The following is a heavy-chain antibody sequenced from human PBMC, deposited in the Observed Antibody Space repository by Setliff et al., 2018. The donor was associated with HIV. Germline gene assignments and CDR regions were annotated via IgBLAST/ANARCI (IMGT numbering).Heavy chain of an antibody. CDR3: ARGGGPDTNFDL. V-gene: IGHV4-38-2*01. CDR2: IYQSGNA. Sequence: SETLSLTCAVSGHSISSGYFCGWIRQTPGKGLEWIGNIYQSGNAYYNPSLKSRVTISVDTSRNRFSLKLSSVTAADRAVYYCARGGGPDTNFDLWGQGTLVTVSS. D-gene: IGHD5-18*01. CDR1: GHSISSGYF. J-gene: IGHJ4*02.